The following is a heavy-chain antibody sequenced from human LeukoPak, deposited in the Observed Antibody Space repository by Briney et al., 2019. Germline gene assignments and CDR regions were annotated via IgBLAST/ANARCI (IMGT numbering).Heavy chain of an antibody. D-gene: IGHD6-19*01. CDR2: IFYSGSA. J-gene: IGHJ5*02. CDR3: ARGNGWYYP. CDR1: GGSISNFY. V-gene: IGHV4-59*08. Sequence: SDTLSLTCTVSGGSISNFYWSWIGQPPGKGLEWIGYIFYSGSANYNPSLKSRVTTSVDTSKNQFSLRLTSVTAADTAVYYCARGNGWYYPWGQGTLVTVSS.